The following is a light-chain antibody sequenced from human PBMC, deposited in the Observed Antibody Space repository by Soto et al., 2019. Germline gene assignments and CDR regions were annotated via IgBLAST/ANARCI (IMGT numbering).Light chain of an antibody. V-gene: IGKV1-17*01. CDR3: LHHNGYPPV. CDR1: QHITND. CDR2: LAS. Sequence: DIQMTQSPSSLSASVGDTVTITCRASQHITNDCAWYQQKAGRAPKCLILLASRLQTGVPSRFSGSGSETEFTLTIGSLQTEDFATYYCLHHNGYPPVFGQGTKVEIK. J-gene: IGKJ2*01.